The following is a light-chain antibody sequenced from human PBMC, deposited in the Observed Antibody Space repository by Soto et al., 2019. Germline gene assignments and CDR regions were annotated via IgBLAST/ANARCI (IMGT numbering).Light chain of an antibody. CDR3: QHYNSFASWM. V-gene: IGKV3-20*01. CDR2: GVS. CDR1: QSVISNY. J-gene: IGKJ1*01. Sequence: EIVLTQSPGTLSLSPGERATLSCRASQSVISNYLAWYQQKPGLAPRLLIYGVSIRATGIPDRFSGSGSGTDFTLTISSLQPDDFATYYCQHYNSFASWMFGQGTKVDIK.